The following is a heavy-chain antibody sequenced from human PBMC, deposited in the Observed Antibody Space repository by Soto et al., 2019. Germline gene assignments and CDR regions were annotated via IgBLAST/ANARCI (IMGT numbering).Heavy chain of an antibody. V-gene: IGHV3-23*01. CDR3: AKGYNSGWSFFDF. CDR2: ISGSGSST. Sequence: PGGSLRLSCAASGFTFSSYAMSWVRQAPGEGLVWVSAISGSGSSTYYADSVKGRFTISGDNSKNTVYLQMNSLRAEDTALYYCAKGYNSGWSFFDFWGQGTLVTVSS. D-gene: IGHD6-19*01. CDR1: GFTFSSYA. J-gene: IGHJ4*02.